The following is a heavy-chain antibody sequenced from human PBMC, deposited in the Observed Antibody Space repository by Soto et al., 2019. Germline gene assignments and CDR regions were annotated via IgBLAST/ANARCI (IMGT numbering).Heavy chain of an antibody. CDR2: ISYDGSNK. V-gene: IGHV3-30-3*01. CDR3: ASGDSSGHYYGMDV. J-gene: IGHJ6*02. Sequence: WGSLRLSCAASGFTFSSYAMHWVRQAPGKGLEWVAVISYDGSNKYYADSVKGRFTISRDNSKNTLYLQMNSLRAEDTAVYYCASGDSSGHYYGMDVWGQGT. D-gene: IGHD3-22*01. CDR1: GFTFSSYA.